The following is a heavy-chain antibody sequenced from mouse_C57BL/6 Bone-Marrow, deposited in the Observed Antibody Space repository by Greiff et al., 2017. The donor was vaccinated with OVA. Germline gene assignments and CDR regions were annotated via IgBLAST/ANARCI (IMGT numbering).Heavy chain of an antibody. V-gene: IGHV8-12*01. CDR1: GFSLSTSGMG. CDR3: ARRSLYGSSSYWYFDV. Sequence: QVQLKESGPGILQSSQTLSLTCSFSGFSLSTSGMGVSWIRQPSGKGLEWLAHIYWDDDKRYNPSLKSRLTISKDTSRNQVFLKITSVDTADTATYYCARRSLYGSSSYWYFDVWGTGTTVTVSS. D-gene: IGHD1-1*01. CDR2: IYWDDDK. J-gene: IGHJ1*03.